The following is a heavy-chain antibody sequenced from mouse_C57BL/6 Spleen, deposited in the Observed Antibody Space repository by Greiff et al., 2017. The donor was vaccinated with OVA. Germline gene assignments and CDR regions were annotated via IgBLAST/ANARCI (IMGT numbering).Heavy chain of an antibody. J-gene: IGHJ3*01. CDR2: IWSDGSS. D-gene: IGHD2-5*01. V-gene: IGHV2-6*03. CDR1: GLSFTSHG. CDR3: ARDYSNYGGFAY. Sequence: QLQQSGPGLVAPSQSLSITCTVSGLSFTSHGVHRVRPPPGKGLEWLVVIWSDGSSSYNSVPKSRQSISKDNAKSQVFLKMNRLQTDDTAMYYCARDYSNYGGFAYWGQGTLVTVSA.